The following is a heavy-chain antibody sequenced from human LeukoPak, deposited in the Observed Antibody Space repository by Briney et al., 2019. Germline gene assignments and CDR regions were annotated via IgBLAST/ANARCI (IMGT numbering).Heavy chain of an antibody. Sequence: GGSLRLSCAASGFTFSDYYMSWIRQAPGKGLEWVSYISSSGNIIYYADSVKGRFTISRGNAKNSLYLQMNSLRAEDTAVYYCARRRYNWNAIDYWGQGTLVTVSS. CDR3: ARRRYNWNAIDY. V-gene: IGHV3-11*01. J-gene: IGHJ4*02. D-gene: IGHD1-20*01. CDR1: GFTFSDYY. CDR2: ISSSGNII.